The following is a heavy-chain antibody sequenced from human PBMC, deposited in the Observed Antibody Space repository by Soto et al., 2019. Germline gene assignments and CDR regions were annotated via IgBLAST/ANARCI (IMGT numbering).Heavy chain of an antibody. V-gene: IGHV4-39*01. J-gene: IGHJ4*02. CDR3: ARLGPLPRRDY. D-gene: IGHD3-10*01. Sequence: PSETLSLTCTVSGGSISSSSYYWGWIRQPPGKGLEWIGSIYYSGSTYYNPSLKSRVTISVDTSKNQFSLKLSSVTAADTAVYYCARLGPLPRRDYWGQGTLVTVSS. CDR2: IYYSGST. CDR1: GGSISSSSYY.